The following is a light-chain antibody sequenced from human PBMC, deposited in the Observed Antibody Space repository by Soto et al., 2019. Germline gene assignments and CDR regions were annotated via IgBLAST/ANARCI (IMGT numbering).Light chain of an antibody. J-gene: IGLJ1*01. Sequence: QSVLTQPPSVSAAPGQKVTISCSARSSNIGNNYVSWYQQLPGTAPKLLIYANNKRPSGIPDRFSGSKSGTSATLGITGLQTGDEADYYCGTWDSSLSAYVFGTGTKVTVL. CDR3: GTWDSSLSAYV. V-gene: IGLV1-51*01. CDR2: ANN. CDR1: SSNIGNNY.